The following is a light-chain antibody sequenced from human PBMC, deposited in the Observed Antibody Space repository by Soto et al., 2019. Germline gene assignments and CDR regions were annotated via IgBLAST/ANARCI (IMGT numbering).Light chain of an antibody. CDR2: EDN. CDR3: QSYDNNIHWDVV. V-gene: IGLV6-57*01. CDR1: SGSIASNY. J-gene: IGLJ2*01. Sequence: NFMLTQPHSVSESPGKTVTISCTRSSGSIASNYVQWYQQRPGSSPTTVIYEDNQRPSGVPDRFSGSIDSSSNSASLTISGLKTEDEADYYCQSYDNNIHWDVVFGGGTKLTVL.